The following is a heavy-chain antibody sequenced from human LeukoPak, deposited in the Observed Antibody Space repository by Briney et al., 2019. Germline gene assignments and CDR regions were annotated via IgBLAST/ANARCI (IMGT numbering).Heavy chain of an antibody. CDR3: ARDDGGVGATIDY. CDR2: IKQDGSEK. Sequence: EGSLRLSCAASGFTFSSYWMSWVRQAPGKGLEWVANIKQDGSEKYYVDPVKGRFTISRDNAKNSLYLQMNSLRAEDTAVYYCARDDGGVGATIDYWGQGTLVTVSS. V-gene: IGHV3-7*01. J-gene: IGHJ4*02. D-gene: IGHD1-26*01. CDR1: GFTFSSYW.